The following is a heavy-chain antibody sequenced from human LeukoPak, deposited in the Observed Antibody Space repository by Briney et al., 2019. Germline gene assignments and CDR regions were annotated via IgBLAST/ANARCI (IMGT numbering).Heavy chain of an antibody. V-gene: IGHV3-74*01. D-gene: IGHD2-8*01. Sequence: GGSLRLSCVASGFTVSSNYMSWVRQAPGKGLVWVSRINSDGSSTSYADSVKGRFTISRDNAKNTLNLQMNSLRAEDTAIYYCPKDHARGFYHWGQGTLVTVSS. J-gene: IGHJ1*01. CDR2: INSDGSST. CDR1: GFTVSSNY. CDR3: PKDHARGFYH.